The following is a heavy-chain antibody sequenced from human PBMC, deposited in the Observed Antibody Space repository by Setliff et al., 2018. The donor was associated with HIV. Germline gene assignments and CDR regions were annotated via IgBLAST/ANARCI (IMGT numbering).Heavy chain of an antibody. CDR2: IGSSGVTT. CDR1: GFMFSNQP. V-gene: IGHV3-23*01. Sequence: GGSLRLSCAASGFMFSNQPMSWVRQAPGKGLEWVSAIGSSGVTTYYGGSVKGRFTISRDNSRNMVYLQMSGLRAEDTAVYYCATYTYGSGRLDYWGQGSLVTVSS. CDR3: ATYTYGSGRLDY. D-gene: IGHD4-17*01. J-gene: IGHJ4*02.